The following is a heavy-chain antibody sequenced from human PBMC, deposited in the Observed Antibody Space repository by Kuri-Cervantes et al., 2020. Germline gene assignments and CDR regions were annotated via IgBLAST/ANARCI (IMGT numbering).Heavy chain of an antibody. D-gene: IGHD5-12*01. CDR1: GFTFSSYG. CDR3: AKEGAYSGYGEVAFDI. V-gene: IGHV3-30*02. Sequence: GESLKISCAASGFTFSSYGIHWVRQAPGKGLEWVAVIWYDGSNKYYADSVKGRFTIPRDNSKNTLYLQMNSLRAEDTAVYYCAKEGAYSGYGEVAFDIWGQGTMVTVSS. CDR2: IWYDGSNK. J-gene: IGHJ3*02.